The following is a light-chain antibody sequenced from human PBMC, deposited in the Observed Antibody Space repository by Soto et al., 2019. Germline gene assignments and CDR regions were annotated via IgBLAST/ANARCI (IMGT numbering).Light chain of an antibody. V-gene: IGKV1-5*03. Sequence: DIQMTQSPSSVSASVGDRVTITFRASQVISSCLVWYQQKPGKAPKPLIYMASSLESGVPSRFSGSGGGTEFTLTISSLQPDDFATYYCQQYYRQATFGQGTKVDIK. CDR3: QQYYRQAT. J-gene: IGKJ1*01. CDR1: QVISSC. CDR2: MAS.